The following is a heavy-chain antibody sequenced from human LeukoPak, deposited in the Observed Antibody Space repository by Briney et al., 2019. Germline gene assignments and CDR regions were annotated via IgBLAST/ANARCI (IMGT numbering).Heavy chain of an antibody. Sequence: SETLSLTCSVYGGSFSGYYWSWIRQPPGKGLEWIGEINHSGSTNYNPSLKSRVTISVDTSKNQFSLNLSSETAADTAVYYCARREGDTSMVRSFDYWGQGTLVTVSS. CDR1: GGSFSGYY. V-gene: IGHV4-34*01. CDR2: INHSGST. CDR3: ARREGDTSMVRSFDY. J-gene: IGHJ4*02. D-gene: IGHD5-18*01.